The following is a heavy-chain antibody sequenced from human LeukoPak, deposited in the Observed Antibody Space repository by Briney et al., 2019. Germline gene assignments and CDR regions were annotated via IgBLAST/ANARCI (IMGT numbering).Heavy chain of an antibody. CDR2: INPNSGGT. Sequence: PGASVKVSCTASGYTFTAYYMHWLRQAPGQGLEWMGWINPNSGGTNYAQNFQGRVTMTRDTSISTAYMELSRLRSDDTAVYYCARGSYYYDSRGYYFVWFDPWGQGTLVAVSS. J-gene: IGHJ5*02. CDR3: ARGSYYYDSRGYYFVWFDP. D-gene: IGHD3-22*01. V-gene: IGHV1-2*02. CDR1: GYTFTAYY.